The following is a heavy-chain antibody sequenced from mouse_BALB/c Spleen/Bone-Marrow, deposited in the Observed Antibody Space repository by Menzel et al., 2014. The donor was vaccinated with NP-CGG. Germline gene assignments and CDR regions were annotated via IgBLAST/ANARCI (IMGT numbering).Heavy chain of an antibody. CDR2: IYPGGGHI. Sequence: AQLQQSGAELVRPGTSVKISCKASGYAFTNYWLGWVKQRPGHGLEWIGNIYPGGGHIYYNEKFKGKATLTADKSSSTAYMQLSSLTSEDSAVYFCARRDYDGYPYALDYFGQATSVTISS. D-gene: IGHD2-3*01. CDR1: GYAFTNYW. CDR3: ARRDYDGYPYALDY. V-gene: IGHV1-63*01. J-gene: IGHJ4*01.